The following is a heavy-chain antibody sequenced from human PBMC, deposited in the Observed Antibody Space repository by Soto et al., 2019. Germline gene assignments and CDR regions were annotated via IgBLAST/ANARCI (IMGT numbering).Heavy chain of an antibody. J-gene: IGHJ4*02. CDR2: ISGSGRNI. CDR1: GLSFSLYS. V-gene: IGHV3-23*01. Sequence: EVQLLESVGGLVQPGGSLRLSCAPSGLSFSLYSMGWVRQAPGKGLEWVSAISGSGRNIHYADSVKGRFTISRDNSKNTLSLQMNSLRAEDTALYYCAKDYRTASRIDYWGQGTLVTVSS. D-gene: IGHD2-21*02. CDR3: AKDYRTASRIDY.